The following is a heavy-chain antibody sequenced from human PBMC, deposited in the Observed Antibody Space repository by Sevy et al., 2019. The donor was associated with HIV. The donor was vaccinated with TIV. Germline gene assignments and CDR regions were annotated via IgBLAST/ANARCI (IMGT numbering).Heavy chain of an antibody. CDR1: GFSFSTSV. V-gene: IGHV3-30*04. J-gene: IGHJ3*02. D-gene: IGHD3-22*01. Sequence: GGSLRLSCSASGFSFSTSVMHWVRQAPGKGLEWVALVSFHGGSQYPSDSVKGRFTISRDNSKNTLYLQLNSLRPEDTGVYYCVKEGYSSGYAGAFNIWGQGTLVTVSS. CDR3: VKEGYSSGYAGAFNI. CDR2: VSFHGGSQ.